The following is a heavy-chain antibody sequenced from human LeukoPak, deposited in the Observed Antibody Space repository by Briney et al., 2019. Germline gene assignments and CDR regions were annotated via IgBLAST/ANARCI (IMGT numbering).Heavy chain of an antibody. CDR2: IYYSGRT. V-gene: IGHV4-31*03. CDR1: GGSISSGGYY. CDR3: AREATYMYDGNGGPFDY. Sequence: SETLSLTCTVSGGSISSGGYYWSWNRQHPGKGLEWIGYIYYSGRTYYLPSLESRVTISIDTSKNQFSLKLRSVTAADTAVYYCAREATYMYDGNGGPFDYWGQGALVTVSS. J-gene: IGHJ4*02. D-gene: IGHD3-22*01.